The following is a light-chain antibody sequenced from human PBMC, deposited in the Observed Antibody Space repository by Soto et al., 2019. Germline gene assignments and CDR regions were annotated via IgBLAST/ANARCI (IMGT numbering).Light chain of an antibody. CDR1: QSVSTN. Sequence: EIVMTQSPATLSVSPGASATLSCRASQSVSTNLAWYQQKPGQAPRLLIYGASTRATGIPARFSGSGSGTEFTLTISSLQSEDFAVYYCQQYNNWPWTFGQGTKVDIK. V-gene: IGKV3-15*01. CDR3: QQYNNWPWT. J-gene: IGKJ1*01. CDR2: GAS.